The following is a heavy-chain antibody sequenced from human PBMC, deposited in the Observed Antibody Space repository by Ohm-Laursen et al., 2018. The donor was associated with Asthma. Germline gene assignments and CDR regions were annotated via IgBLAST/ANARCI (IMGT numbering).Heavy chain of an antibody. J-gene: IGHJ6*02. CDR1: GFTFSSYG. CDR3: ARGARGVWGMDV. CDR2: IWYDGSNK. Sequence: SLRLSCTAPGFTFSSYGMHWVRQAPGKGLEWVAVIWYDGSNKYYADSVKGRFTISRDNSKNTLYLQMNSLRAEDTAVYYCARGARGVWGMDVWGQGTTVTVSS. V-gene: IGHV3-33*01. D-gene: IGHD1-26*01.